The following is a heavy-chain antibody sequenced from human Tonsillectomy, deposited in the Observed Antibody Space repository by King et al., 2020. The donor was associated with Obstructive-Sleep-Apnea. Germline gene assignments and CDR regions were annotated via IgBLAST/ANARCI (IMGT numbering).Heavy chain of an antibody. D-gene: IGHD2-2*01. CDR1: GFTFDDYA. CDR3: AKDAGKWAPVGVVAFKI. Sequence: VQLVESGGVVVQPGGSLRLSCAASGFTFDDYAMHWVRQAPGKGLEWVSLIRWDGSSTHYADSVKGRFTISRDNSKNSLYVQMNSLRGEDTALYYCAKDAGKWAPVGVVAFKIWGKGTMVTVSS. V-gene: IGHV3-43D*03. CDR2: IRWDGSST. J-gene: IGHJ3*02.